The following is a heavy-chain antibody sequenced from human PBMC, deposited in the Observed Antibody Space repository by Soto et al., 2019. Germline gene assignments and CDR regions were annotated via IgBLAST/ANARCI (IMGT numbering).Heavy chain of an antibody. Sequence: GGSLRLSCAASGFTFSSYAMSWVRQAPGKGLEWVSAISGSGGSTYYADSVKGRFTISRDNSKNTLYLQMNSLRVEDTAVYYCAKDLSRYYGMDVWGQGTTVTVSS. J-gene: IGHJ6*01. V-gene: IGHV3-23*01. CDR2: ISGSGGST. D-gene: IGHD3-16*02. CDR1: GFTFSSYA. CDR3: AKDLSRYYGMDV.